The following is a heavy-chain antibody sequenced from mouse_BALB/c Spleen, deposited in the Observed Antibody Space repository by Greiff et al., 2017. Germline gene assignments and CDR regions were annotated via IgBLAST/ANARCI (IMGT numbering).Heavy chain of an antibody. CDR1: GFTFSSYA. V-gene: IGHV5-9-4*01. CDR2: ISSGGSYT. Sequence: EVKLMESGGGLVKPGGSLKLSCAASGFTFSSYAMSWVRQSPEKRLEWVAEISSGGSYTYYPDTVTGRFTISRDNAKNTLYLEMSSLRSEDTAMYYCAREEGWFAYWGQGTLVTVSA. J-gene: IGHJ3*01. CDR3: AREEGWFAY.